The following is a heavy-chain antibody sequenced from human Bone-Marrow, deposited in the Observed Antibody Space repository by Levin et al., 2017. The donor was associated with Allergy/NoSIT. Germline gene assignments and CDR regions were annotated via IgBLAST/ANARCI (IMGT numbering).Heavy chain of an antibody. CDR1: GFTFSSYA. V-gene: IGHV3-23*01. CDR2: ISGSGGST. CDR3: AKGDDYGDYVFRVRNYYYGMDV. J-gene: IGHJ6*02. Sequence: GESLKISCAASGFTFSSYAMSWVRQAPGKGLEWVSAISGSGGSTYYADSVKGRFTISRDNSKNTLYLQMNSLRAEDTAVYYCAKGDDYGDYVFRVRNYYYGMDVWGQGTTVTVSS. D-gene: IGHD4-17*01.